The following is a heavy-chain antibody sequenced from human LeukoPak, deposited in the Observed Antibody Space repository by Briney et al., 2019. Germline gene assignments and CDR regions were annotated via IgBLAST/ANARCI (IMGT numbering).Heavy chain of an antibody. Sequence: GGSLRLSCAASRFTFSTFGMHWVRQAPGKGLEWVAVISSDGSNKYYADSVRGRFTISRDNSKDTLYLQMSSLRIEDTAVYYCRAATKYLDYYYDYWGQGTLVTVSS. CDR3: RAATKYLDYYYDY. J-gene: IGHJ4*02. D-gene: IGHD3-22*01. CDR2: ISSDGSNK. V-gene: IGHV3-30*03. CDR1: RFTFSTFG.